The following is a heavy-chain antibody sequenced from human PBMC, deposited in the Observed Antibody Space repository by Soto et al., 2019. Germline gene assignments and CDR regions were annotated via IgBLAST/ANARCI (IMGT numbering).Heavy chain of an antibody. CDR3: ARDLAKGGGSAGFDY. D-gene: IGHD1-26*01. CDR2: INPKSGGT. V-gene: IGHV1-2*02. Sequence: ASVKVSCKAAGYTFSVYYMHWVRQAPGQGLEWMGWINPKSGGTMYPQKFQGRVTMTWDTSISTAYMALTRLRSDDTAVYYCARDLAKGGGSAGFDYWGQGTLVTVSS. J-gene: IGHJ4*02. CDR1: GYTFSVYY.